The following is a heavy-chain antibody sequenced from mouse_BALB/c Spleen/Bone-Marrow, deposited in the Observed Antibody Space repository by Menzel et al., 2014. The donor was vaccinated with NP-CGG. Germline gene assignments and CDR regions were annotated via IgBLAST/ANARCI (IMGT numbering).Heavy chain of an antibody. CDR1: GYSFTGYY. CDR3: ARLDYGSSYAMDY. CDR2: ISCYNGAT. V-gene: IGHV1S34*01. J-gene: IGHJ4*01. Sequence: TGASVKISCKASGYSFTGYYIHWVKRSHGKSLEWIGYISCYNGATNFNQKFKGKATFTVDTSSSTAYMQFNSLTSEDSAVYYCARLDYGSSYAMDYWSQGTSVTVSS. D-gene: IGHD1-1*01.